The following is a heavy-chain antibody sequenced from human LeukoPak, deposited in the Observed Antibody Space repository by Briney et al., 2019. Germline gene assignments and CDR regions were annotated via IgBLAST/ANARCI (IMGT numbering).Heavy chain of an antibody. V-gene: IGHV1-69*05. CDR3: ARDPTRTGLDY. CDR1: GGTFSSYA. D-gene: IGHD1-1*01. Sequence: SVKVSCKASGGTFSSYAISWVRQAPGQGLEWMGRIIPIFGTANYAQKFQGRVTITTDESASTAYMELSSLRSEDTAVYYCARDPTRTGLDYWGQGTLVTVSS. CDR2: IIPIFGTA. J-gene: IGHJ4*02.